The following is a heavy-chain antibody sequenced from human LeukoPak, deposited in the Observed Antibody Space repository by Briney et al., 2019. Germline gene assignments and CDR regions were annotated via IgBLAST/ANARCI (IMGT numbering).Heavy chain of an antibody. V-gene: IGHV4-39*01. CDR1: GGSISSSSYY. Sequence: PSETLSLTCTVSGGSISSSSYYWGWIRQPPGKGLEWIGSIYYSGITYYNPSLKSRVTISVDTSKNQFSLKLSSVTAADTAVYYCARLPRDSVTTRYYYYYYMDVWGKGTTVTVSS. CDR3: ARLPRDSVTTRYYYYYYMDV. CDR2: IYYSGIT. D-gene: IGHD4-11*01. J-gene: IGHJ6*03.